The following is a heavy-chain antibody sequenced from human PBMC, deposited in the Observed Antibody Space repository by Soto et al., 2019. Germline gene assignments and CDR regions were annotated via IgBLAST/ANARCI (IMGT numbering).Heavy chain of an antibody. CDR2: ITPYNGNT. V-gene: IGHV1-18*01. CDR3: ARISARRNDFDV. CDR1: NYLFGAFG. Sequence: QVQLVQSGAEVKNPGASVKVSCQASNYLFGAFGISWVRQAPGQGLEWMGWITPYNGNTHYAEKFQDRVTMTADKSPTTAYMEVRRLRSEDTAVYFCARISARRNDFDVWGQGTVVTVSS. J-gene: IGHJ3*01.